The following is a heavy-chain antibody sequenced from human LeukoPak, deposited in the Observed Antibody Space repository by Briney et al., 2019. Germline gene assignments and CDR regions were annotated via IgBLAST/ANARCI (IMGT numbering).Heavy chain of an antibody. Sequence: GMSLKLSCAAAGFTFSHYGMHWVRQAPGKGLEWVAVIWSDGTNKYYAASVKGRFTISRVDSNKTVYLHMNSLRPDDTGIYYCARDAQRGFDYSNSLQYWGQGTPVTVST. CDR3: ARDAQRGFDYSNSLQY. V-gene: IGHV3-33*01. CDR1: GFTFSHYG. CDR2: IWSDGTNK. J-gene: IGHJ4*02. D-gene: IGHD4-11*01.